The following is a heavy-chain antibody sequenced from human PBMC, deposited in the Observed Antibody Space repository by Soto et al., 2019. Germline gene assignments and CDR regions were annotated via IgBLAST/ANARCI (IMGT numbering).Heavy chain of an antibody. CDR3: TLRRDTSTGPIF. CDR1: GFSLTTGGMT. D-gene: IGHD5-18*01. V-gene: IGHV2-5*01. CDR2: AYE. Sequence: SGPTLVNPTQTLTLTCTVSGFSLTTGGMTVGWILQSPGKAPEWLALAYEYSPSLQSSLTFTKDTSKNQVLLTMTNMDPLETATYYCTLRRDTSTGPIFWGQGILGTVSS. J-gene: IGHJ4*02.